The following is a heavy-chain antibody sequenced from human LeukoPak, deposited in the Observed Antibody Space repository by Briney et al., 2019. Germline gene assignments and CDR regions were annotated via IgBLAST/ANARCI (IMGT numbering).Heavy chain of an antibody. J-gene: IGHJ3*01. CDR3: AKIRAPAYDF. V-gene: IGHV3-23*01. CDR1: GFIFSSYG. D-gene: IGHD3-3*02. CDR2: ISGSGSGDST. Sequence: GGSLRLSCGASGFIFSSYGMSWVRQAPGKGLEWVSAISGSGSGDSTYYADSVKGRFTISRDNSKNTLYLQMNSLRAEDTAVYYCAKIRAPAYDFWGQGTMVTVSS.